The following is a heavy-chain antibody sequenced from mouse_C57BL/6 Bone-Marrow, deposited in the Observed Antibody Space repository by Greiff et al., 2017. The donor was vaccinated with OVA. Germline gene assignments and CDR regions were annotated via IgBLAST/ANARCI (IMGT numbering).Heavy chain of an antibody. V-gene: IGHV1-53*01. D-gene: IGHD2-4*01. J-gene: IGHJ2*01. CDR1: GYTFTSYW. CDR2: INPSNGGT. Sequence: VQRVESGTELVKPGASVKLSCKASGYTFTSYWMHWVKQRPGQGLEWIGNINPSNGGTNYNEKFKSKATLTVDKSSSTAYMQLSSLTSEDSAVYYCARVGGIYYDYDVSFDYWGQGTTLTVSS. CDR3: ARVGGIYYDYDVSFDY.